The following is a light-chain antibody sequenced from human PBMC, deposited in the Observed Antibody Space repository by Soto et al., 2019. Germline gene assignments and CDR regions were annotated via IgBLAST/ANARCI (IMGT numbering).Light chain of an antibody. V-gene: IGKV1-39*01. CDR1: QSISSY. Sequence: DIQMTQSPSSLSASVGDRVTITCRASQSISSYLNWYQQKPGKAPKLLIYAASRLQSGVPSRFSGSGSGTDVTLTISSLQPEDFATYYCQQSYSTPRFGPGTKVDIK. J-gene: IGKJ3*01. CDR2: AAS. CDR3: QQSYSTPR.